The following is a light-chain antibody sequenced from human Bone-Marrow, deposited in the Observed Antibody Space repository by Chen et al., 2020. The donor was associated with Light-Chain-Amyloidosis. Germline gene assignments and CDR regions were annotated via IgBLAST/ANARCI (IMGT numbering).Light chain of an antibody. CDR2: EVT. CDR3: SSYTITNTLV. CDR1: SSDVGGDNH. Sequence: QSALTQPASVSGSPGQAITISCNGTSSDVGGDNHVSWYKQHPAKAPKLMIYEVTNRPSWVPDRFSGSKSDNTASLTISGLQTEDEADYFCSSYTITNTLVFGSGTRVTVL. V-gene: IGLV2-14*01. J-gene: IGLJ1*01.